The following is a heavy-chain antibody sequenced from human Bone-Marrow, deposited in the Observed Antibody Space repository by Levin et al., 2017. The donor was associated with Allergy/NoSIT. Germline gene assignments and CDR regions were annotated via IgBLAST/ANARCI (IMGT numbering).Heavy chain of an antibody. CDR2: ISSSSSYI. V-gene: IGHV3-21*01. CDR1: GFTFSSYS. Sequence: GGSLRLSCAASGFTFSSYSMNWVRQAPGKGLEWVSSISSSSSYIYYADSVKGRFTISRDNAKNSLYLQMNSLRAEDTAVYYCAREGGYYGSGSYSAVDNWFDPWGQGTLVTVSS. CDR3: AREGGYYGSGSYSAVDNWFDP. D-gene: IGHD3-10*01. J-gene: IGHJ5*02.